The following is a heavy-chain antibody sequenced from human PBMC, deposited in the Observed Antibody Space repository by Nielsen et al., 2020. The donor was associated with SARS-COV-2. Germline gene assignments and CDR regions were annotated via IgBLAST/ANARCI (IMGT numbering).Heavy chain of an antibody. Sequence: GESLKISCAASGFTVSSNYMSWVRQAPGKGLEWVSVIYSGGSTYYADSVKGRFTISRDNSKNTLYLQMNSLRAEDTAVYYCAKSSGQQRKTDAFDIWGQGTMVTVSS. CDR2: IYSGGST. V-gene: IGHV3-66*01. D-gene: IGHD6-19*01. CDR1: GFTVSSNY. CDR3: AKSSGQQRKTDAFDI. J-gene: IGHJ3*02.